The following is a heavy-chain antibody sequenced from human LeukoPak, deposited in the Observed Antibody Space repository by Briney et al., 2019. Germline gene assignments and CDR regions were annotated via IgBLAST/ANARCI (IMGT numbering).Heavy chain of an antibody. Sequence: ASVKVSCKASGYTFTSSGISWVRQAPGQGLEWMGWISAYNGNTNYAQELQGRVTITTETSTSTAYMELRSLRSDGTALYYIARMVVTTAYYFYYMDVWGKGTTVTVSS. CDR1: GYTFTSSG. J-gene: IGHJ6*03. CDR2: ISAYNGNT. CDR3: ARMVVTTAYYFYYMDV. V-gene: IGHV1-18*01. D-gene: IGHD4-23*01.